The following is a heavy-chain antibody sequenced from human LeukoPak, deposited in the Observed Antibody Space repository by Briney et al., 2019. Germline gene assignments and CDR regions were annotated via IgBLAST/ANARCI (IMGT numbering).Heavy chain of an antibody. CDR1: GFTFSGSA. Sequence: GGSLRLSCAASGFTFSGSAMHWVRQASGKGLEWVGRIRSKANSYATAYAASVKGRFTISRDDSKNTAYLQMNSLKTEDTAVYYCTADIVVVPAASEDAFDIWGQGTMVTVSS. J-gene: IGHJ3*02. V-gene: IGHV3-73*01. CDR2: IRSKANSYAT. D-gene: IGHD2-2*01. CDR3: TADIVVVPAASEDAFDI.